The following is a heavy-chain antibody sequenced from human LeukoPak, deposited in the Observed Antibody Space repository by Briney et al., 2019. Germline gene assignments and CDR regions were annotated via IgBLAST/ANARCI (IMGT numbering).Heavy chain of an antibody. Sequence: PGGSLRLSCAASGFTFSSYEMNWVRQAPGKGLERVSYISSSGSTIYYADSVKGRFTISRDNAKNSLYLQMNSLRAEDTAVYYCARAQVGNYVFYYYYMDVWGKGTTVTVSS. V-gene: IGHV3-48*03. CDR2: ISSSGSTI. D-gene: IGHD1-7*01. J-gene: IGHJ6*03. CDR3: ARAQVGNYVFYYYYMDV. CDR1: GFTFSSYE.